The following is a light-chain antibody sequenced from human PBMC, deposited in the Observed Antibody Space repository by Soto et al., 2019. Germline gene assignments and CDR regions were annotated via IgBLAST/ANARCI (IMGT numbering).Light chain of an antibody. CDR3: TSYAGSNNFEV. J-gene: IGLJ1*01. V-gene: IGLV2-8*01. CDR1: SSDVGGYNY. Sequence: QSALTQPPSASGSPGQSVTISCTGTSSDVGGYNYVSWLQQHPGKAPKLMIYEVSKRPSGVPDRFSGSKSGNTASLTVSGLQAEDKADYYCTSYAGSNNFEVFGTGTKLTVL. CDR2: EVS.